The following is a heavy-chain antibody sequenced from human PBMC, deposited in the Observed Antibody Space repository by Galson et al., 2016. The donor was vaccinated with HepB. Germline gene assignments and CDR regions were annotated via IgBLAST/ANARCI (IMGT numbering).Heavy chain of an antibody. J-gene: IGHJ6*02. V-gene: IGHV3-15*07. CDR1: GSTFSNAW. Sequence: SLRLSCAASGSTFSNAWMNWVRHIPGKGLEWVGRIKSKIDRATTDYTAPVKGRFTISRDHSKSTLYLQMNSLKTDDTAVYYCTSDNGPGFFGMDVWGPGTTITVSS. CDR2: IKSKIDRATT. CDR3: TSDNGPGFFGMDV. D-gene: IGHD2-8*01.